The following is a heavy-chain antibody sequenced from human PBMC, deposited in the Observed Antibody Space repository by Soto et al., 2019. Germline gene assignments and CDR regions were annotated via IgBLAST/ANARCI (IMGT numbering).Heavy chain of an antibody. Sequence: GGSLRLCCTACGFNFKNYGMGGVRQDPGKGLEWVSSISSTSDYIYYGDSVKGRFTISRDNAKNSLSLEMNSLRVEDTAVYYCTRVVYYDSSGFGLWGQGTMVTVSS. J-gene: IGHJ3*01. V-gene: IGHV3-21*01. D-gene: IGHD3-22*01. CDR1: GFNFKNYG. CDR3: TRVVYYDSSGFGL. CDR2: ISSTSDYI.